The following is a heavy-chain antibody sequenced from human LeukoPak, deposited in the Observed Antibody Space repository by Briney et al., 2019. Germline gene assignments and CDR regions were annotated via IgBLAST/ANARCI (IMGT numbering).Heavy chain of an antibody. CDR3: ARGGGFAVTANLLLS. J-gene: IGHJ5*02. D-gene: IGHD2-21*02. CDR1: GFTFGDSY. CDR2: ISTTGSNV. Sequence: PGGSLRLSCAASGFTFGDSYMTWIRQAPGKGLEWVSYISTTGSNVFYADSVKGRFTISRDNANNSLFLQMDSLRIDDTAVYYCARGGGFAVTANLLLSWGQGALVTVSS. V-gene: IGHV3-11*01.